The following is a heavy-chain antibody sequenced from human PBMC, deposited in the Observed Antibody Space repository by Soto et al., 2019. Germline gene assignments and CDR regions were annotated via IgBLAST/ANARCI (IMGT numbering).Heavy chain of an antibody. Sequence: PSETLSLTCTVSGGSISSSSYYWGWIRQPPGKGLEWIGSIYYSGSTYYNPSLKSRVTISVDTSKNQFSLKLSSVTAADTAVYYCARFFSPQIRGYSYVYGSALGYWGQGTLVTVSS. CDR2: IYYSGST. D-gene: IGHD5-18*01. CDR1: GGSISSSSYY. V-gene: IGHV4-39*01. CDR3: ARFFSPQIRGYSYVYGSALGY. J-gene: IGHJ4*02.